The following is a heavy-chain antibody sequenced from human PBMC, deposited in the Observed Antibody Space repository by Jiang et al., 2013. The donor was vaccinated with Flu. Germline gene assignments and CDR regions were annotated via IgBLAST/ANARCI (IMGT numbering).Heavy chain of an antibody. D-gene: IGHD4-17*01. CDR1: GFTFSNHA. V-gene: IGHV3-30*01. CDR3: ARTFYGDYVTFHPFHAGMDV. CDR2: ISYDGNTK. J-gene: IGHJ6*03. Sequence: VQLVESGGGVVQPGRSLRLSCAASGFTFSNHAIHWVRQAPGKGLDWVAVISYDGNTKYYADSVRGRFTLSRDNSKNTVFLQMDSLRVEDTAVYYCARTFYGDYVTFHPFHAGMDVWGKGIKVTVSS.